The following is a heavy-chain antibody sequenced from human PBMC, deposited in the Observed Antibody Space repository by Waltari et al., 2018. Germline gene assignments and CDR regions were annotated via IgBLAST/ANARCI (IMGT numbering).Heavy chain of an antibody. CDR2: IYADEST. J-gene: IGHJ5*02. V-gene: IGHV3-53*02. CDR3: ARVGPSSHYAYWFDP. Sequence: EVQLVETGGGLIQPGGSLRLSCAASGFTVSTTYISWVRLAPGKGLEWVSVIYADESTYYADSVKGRFTISRDNSKNTVYLQMNILRAADAAVYYCARVGPSSHYAYWFDPWGQGTLDTVSS. CDR1: GFTVSTTY. D-gene: IGHD3-16*01.